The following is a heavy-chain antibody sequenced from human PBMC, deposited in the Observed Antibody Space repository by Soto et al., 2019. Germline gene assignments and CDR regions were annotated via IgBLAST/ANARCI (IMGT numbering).Heavy chain of an antibody. Sequence: EVQLLESGGGLVQPGGSLRLSCAASGFTFSSYAMSWVRQAPGKGLEWVSAISGSGGSTYYADSVKGRFTISRDNSKKTLYLQKKSPRAEDTAVYYCAKEQKDSSSWSEINYWGQGTLVTVSS. V-gene: IGHV3-23*01. CDR3: AKEQKDSSSWSEINY. J-gene: IGHJ4*02. CDR1: GFTFSSYA. CDR2: ISGSGGST. D-gene: IGHD6-13*01.